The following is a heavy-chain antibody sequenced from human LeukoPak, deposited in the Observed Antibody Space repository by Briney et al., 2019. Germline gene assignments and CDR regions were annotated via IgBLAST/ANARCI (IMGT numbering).Heavy chain of an antibody. CDR3: ARASNSGYYYFDY. Sequence: KPSETLSLTCAVSGYSISTSYYWGWIRQPPGTGLEWIGTIHHSGDTYYNPSLKSRVTTSLDTSKNQFSLHLSSVTAADTALYYCARASNSGYYYFDYWGQATLVTVSS. CDR1: GYSISTSYY. CDR2: IHHSGDT. V-gene: IGHV4-38-2*01. J-gene: IGHJ4*02. D-gene: IGHD3-22*01.